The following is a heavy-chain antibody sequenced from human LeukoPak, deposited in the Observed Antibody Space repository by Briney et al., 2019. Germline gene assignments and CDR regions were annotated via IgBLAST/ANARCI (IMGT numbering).Heavy chain of an antibody. D-gene: IGHD2-2*01. CDR1: GFTFSSFD. CDR2: IGPGGNT. Sequence: GGSLRLSCAASGFTFSSFDMHWVRQVTGKGLEWVSGIGPGGNTNYVGSVKGRFTISRENAKNSLHLQMNSLRAGDTAVYYCARGHCSSTTSCLTGGYYYFGMDVWGQGTTVTVSS. V-gene: IGHV3-13*04. J-gene: IGHJ6*02. CDR3: ARGHCSSTTSCLTGGYYYFGMDV.